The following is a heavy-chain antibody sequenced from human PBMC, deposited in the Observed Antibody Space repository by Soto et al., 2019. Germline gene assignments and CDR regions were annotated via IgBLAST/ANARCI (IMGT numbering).Heavy chain of an antibody. Sequence: ASVKVSCKASGYTFTSYDINWVRQATGQGLEWMGWMNPNSGNTAYAQKFQGRVTMTRNTSISTVYMELSSLRSVDSAVYYGARLKQVYAVAWGQGTLVTVSS. D-gene: IGHD6-19*01. CDR1: GYTFTSYD. J-gene: IGHJ4*02. CDR3: ARLKQVYAVA. V-gene: IGHV1-8*01. CDR2: MNPNSGNT.